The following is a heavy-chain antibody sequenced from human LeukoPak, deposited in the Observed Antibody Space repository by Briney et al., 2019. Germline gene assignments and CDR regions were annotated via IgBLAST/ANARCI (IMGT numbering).Heavy chain of an antibody. Sequence: PSETLSLTCAVYGGSFSAYYWTWIRQSPGKGLEWIGEINHSGSANYNPSLKSRVTLSIDKSKNQFSLNPNSVTAADTAVYYCARARRDSGYYKVDYWGQGTLVTVSS. J-gene: IGHJ4*02. CDR1: GGSFSAYY. V-gene: IGHV4-34*01. CDR2: INHSGSA. CDR3: ARARRDSGYYKVDY. D-gene: IGHD3-3*01.